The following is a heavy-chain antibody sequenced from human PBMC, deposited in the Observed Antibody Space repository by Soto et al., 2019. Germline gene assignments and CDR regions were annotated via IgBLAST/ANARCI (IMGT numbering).Heavy chain of an antibody. CDR3: ARPYSNYEHFDL. CDR2: ISSTGSYI. J-gene: IGHJ4*02. D-gene: IGHD4-4*01. V-gene: IGHV3-21*01. Sequence: PGGSLRISCAASGLTFTVYGFHWVRQAPGRGLEWVSSISSTGSYIYYADSVKGRITISRDNAKNSLFLQMNGLRAEDTAVYYCARPYSNYEHFDLWGQGTLVTVSS. CDR1: GLTFTVYG.